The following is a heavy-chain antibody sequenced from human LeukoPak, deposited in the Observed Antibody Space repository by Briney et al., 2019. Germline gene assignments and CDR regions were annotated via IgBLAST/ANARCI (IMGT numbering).Heavy chain of an antibody. J-gene: IGHJ5*02. CDR1: GYTLTELS. CDR3: ARDPLGDSSGYYEPSGFDP. CDR2: INPSGGST. Sequence: ASVKVSCTVSGYTLTELSMHWVRQAPGQGLEWMGIINPSGGSTSYAQKFQGRVTMTRDTSTSTVYMELSSLRSEDTAVYYCARDPLGDSSGYYEPSGFDPWGQGTLVTVSS. V-gene: IGHV1-46*01. D-gene: IGHD3-22*01.